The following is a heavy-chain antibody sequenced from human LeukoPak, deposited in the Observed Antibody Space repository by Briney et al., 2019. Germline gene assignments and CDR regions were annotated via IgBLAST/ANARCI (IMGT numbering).Heavy chain of an antibody. CDR1: GGSISSYY. Sequence: SETLSLTCTVSGGSISSYYWSWIRQPPGKGLEWIGYIYYSGSTNYNPSLKSRVTISVDTSKNQFSLKLSSVTAADTAVYYCAREGQQLAQTPPAEYFQHWGQGTLVTVSS. V-gene: IGHV4-59*01. CDR2: IYYSGST. CDR3: AREGQQLAQTPPAEYFQH. D-gene: IGHD6-13*01. J-gene: IGHJ1*01.